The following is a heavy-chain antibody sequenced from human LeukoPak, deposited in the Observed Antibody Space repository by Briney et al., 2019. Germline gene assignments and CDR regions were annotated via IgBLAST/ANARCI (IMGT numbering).Heavy chain of an antibody. V-gene: IGHV3-48*03. J-gene: IGHJ4*02. Sequence: PGGSLRLSCAASGFTFSYYAMTWVRQAPGKGLEWISYISSSGSTMYADSVKGRFTISRDNAKNSLYLQMNSLRAEDTGIYYCARHNGRYDYWGQGTLVTVSS. CDR3: ARHNGRYDY. CDR2: ISSSGSTM. D-gene: IGHD6-19*01. CDR1: GFTFSYYA.